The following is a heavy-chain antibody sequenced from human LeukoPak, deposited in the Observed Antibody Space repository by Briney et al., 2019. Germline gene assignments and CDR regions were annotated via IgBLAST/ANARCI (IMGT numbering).Heavy chain of an antibody. V-gene: IGHV1-69*04. J-gene: IGHJ4*02. CDR3: AREVDSSGYYYDY. D-gene: IGHD3-22*01. CDR1: GGTFSSYT. Sequence: GASVKVSCKASGGTFSSYTITWVRQAPGQGLEWMGRIIPILGIANYAQKFQGRVTITADKSTSTAYTELSSLRSEDTAVYYCAREVDSSGYYYDYWGQGTLVTVSS. CDR2: IIPILGIA.